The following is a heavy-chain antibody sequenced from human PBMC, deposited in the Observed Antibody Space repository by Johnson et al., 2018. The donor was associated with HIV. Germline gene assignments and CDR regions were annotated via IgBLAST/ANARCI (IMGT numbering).Heavy chain of an antibody. Sequence: EVQLLESGGGLVQPGGSLRLSCAASGFTFTSYALSWVRQAPGKGLECVSIISGSGGNTWYADSVKGRFTISRDSSKNTLYLQMNSLRAEDTAVYYCAKDTIQLWSIDAFDIWCQGTMVTVSS. CDR1: GFTFTSYA. CDR3: AKDTIQLWSIDAFDI. V-gene: IGHV3-23*01. CDR2: ISGSGGNT. D-gene: IGHD5-18*01. J-gene: IGHJ3*02.